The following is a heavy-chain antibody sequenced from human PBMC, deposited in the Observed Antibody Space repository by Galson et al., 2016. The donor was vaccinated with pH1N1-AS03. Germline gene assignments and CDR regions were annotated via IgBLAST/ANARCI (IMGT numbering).Heavy chain of an antibody. CDR2: IDWDDDK. D-gene: IGHD3-22*01. CDR3: ARTTYYYDSSGDYVIHPLDI. V-gene: IGHV2-70*11. Sequence: PALVKPTQTLTLTCTFSGFSLSTSEMCVSWIRQPPGKALEWLARIDWDDDKHYSPSLKTRLTISKDTSKNQVVLTMTNVGPVDTAAYYCARTTYYYDSSGDYVIHPLDIWGQGTLVTVSS. CDR1: GFSLSTSEMC. J-gene: IGHJ3*02.